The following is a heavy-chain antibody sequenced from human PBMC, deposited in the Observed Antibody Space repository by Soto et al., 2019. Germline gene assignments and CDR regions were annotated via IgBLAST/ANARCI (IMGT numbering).Heavy chain of an antibody. V-gene: IGHV1-69*08. J-gene: IGHJ6*02. CDR3: ARDESPRPPRRHYYYYGMDV. CDR2: IIPILGIA. CDR1: GGTFSSYT. Sequence: QVQLVQSGAEVKKPGSSVKVSCKASGGTFSSYTISWVRQAPGQGLEWMGRIIPILGIANYAQKFQGRVTFTADKSTRTAYMELSSLISEDTAVYYCARDESPRPPRRHYYYYGMDVWGQGTTVTVPS.